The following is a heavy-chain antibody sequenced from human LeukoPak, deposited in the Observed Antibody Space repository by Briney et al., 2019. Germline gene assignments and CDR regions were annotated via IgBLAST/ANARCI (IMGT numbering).Heavy chain of an antibody. CDR1: GFTFSSYA. CDR2: ISYDGSNK. CDR3: ARDPPPPSGVRGVIITFAFDI. J-gene: IGHJ3*02. V-gene: IGHV3-30*04. D-gene: IGHD3-10*01. Sequence: PGGSLRLSCAASGFTFSSYAMHWVRQAPGKGLEWVAVISYDGSNKYYADSVKGRFTISRDNSKNTLYLQMNSLSAEDTAVYYCARDPPPPSGVRGVIITFAFDIWGQGTMVTVSS.